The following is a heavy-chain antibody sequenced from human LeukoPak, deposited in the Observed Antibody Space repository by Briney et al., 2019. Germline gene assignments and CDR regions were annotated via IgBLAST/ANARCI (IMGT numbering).Heavy chain of an antibody. Sequence: PGGSLRLSCAASGYTFSGYAMSWVRQAPGKGLEWVSTISGTTGTIYYADSVKGRFSISRDNSKNTLYLQMKSLRAEDTAEYHCARVKGYFDSGNYFGFFDFWGQGTLVTVSS. V-gene: IGHV3-23*01. D-gene: IGHD3-10*01. CDR2: ISGTTGTI. CDR1: GYTFSGYA. CDR3: ARVKGYFDSGNYFGFFDF. J-gene: IGHJ4*02.